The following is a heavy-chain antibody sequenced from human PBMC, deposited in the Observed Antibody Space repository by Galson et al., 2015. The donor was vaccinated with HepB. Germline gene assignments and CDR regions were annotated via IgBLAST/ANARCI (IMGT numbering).Heavy chain of an antibody. D-gene: IGHD5-18*01. J-gene: IGHJ4*02. CDR2: ISGSGGST. Sequence: SLRLSCAASGFTFSSYAMSWVRQAPGKGLEWDSAISGSGGSTYYADSVKGRFTISRDNSKNTLYLQMNSLRAEDTAVYYCAKAKRGYSYGIFDYWGQGTLVTVSS. CDR1: GFTFSSYA. CDR3: AKAKRGYSYGIFDY. V-gene: IGHV3-23*01.